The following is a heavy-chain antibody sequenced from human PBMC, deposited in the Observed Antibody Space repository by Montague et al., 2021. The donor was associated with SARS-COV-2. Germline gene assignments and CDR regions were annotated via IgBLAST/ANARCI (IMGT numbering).Heavy chain of an antibody. V-gene: IGHV4-61*02. CDR2: VYPSGNT. J-gene: IGHJ6*02. CDR1: GASVTTGHYY. CDR3: AGVRGAALYFGEVGYYGMVV. Sequence: TLSLTCTVSGASVTTGHYYWSWLRQPAGKGLEWIGRVYPSGNTNYNPSLRSRVSISVDMSKNQISLKLSSVTAADTAVYYCAGVRGAALYFGEVGYYGMVVWGQGTTVTVSS. D-gene: IGHD3-10*01.